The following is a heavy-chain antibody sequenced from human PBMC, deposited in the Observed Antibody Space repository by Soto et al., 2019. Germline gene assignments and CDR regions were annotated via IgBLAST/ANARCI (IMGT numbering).Heavy chain of an antibody. Sequence: PSETLSLTCTVSGGSVSSGSYYWSWIRQPPGKGLEWIGYIYYSGSTNYNPSLKSRVTISVDTSKNQFSLKLSSVTAADTAVYYCAIVRYSGYESGYYFDYWGQGTLVTVSS. CDR3: AIVRYSGYESGYYFDY. CDR2: IYYSGST. CDR1: GGSVSSGSYY. J-gene: IGHJ4*02. V-gene: IGHV4-61*01. D-gene: IGHD5-12*01.